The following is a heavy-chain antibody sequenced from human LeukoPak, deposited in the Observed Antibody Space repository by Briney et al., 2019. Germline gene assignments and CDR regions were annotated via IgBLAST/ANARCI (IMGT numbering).Heavy chain of an antibody. CDR1: GFTFSSYG. CDR3: ARAMARRFGGTSNSDGTLDY. D-gene: IGHD4-23*01. CDR2: IRYDGSNK. Sequence: GGSLRLSCAASGFTFSSYGMHWVRQAPGKGLEWVAFIRYDGSNKYYADSVKGRFTISRDNSKNTLYLQMNSLRSEDTAVYYCARAMARRFGGTSNSDGTLDYWGQGTLVTVSS. V-gene: IGHV3-30*02. J-gene: IGHJ4*02.